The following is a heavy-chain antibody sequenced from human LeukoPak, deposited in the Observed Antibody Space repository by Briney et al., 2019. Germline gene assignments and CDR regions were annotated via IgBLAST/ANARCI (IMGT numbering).Heavy chain of an antibody. CDR1: GYNFATYW. D-gene: IGHD2-15*01. J-gene: IGHJ4*02. V-gene: IGHV5-51*01. Sequence: GESLKISCKASGYNFATYWIGWVRQMPGKGLEWIGIIYPSDSDTRYSPSFQGQVTISADKSISTAYLQWGSLRASDTAIYYCARTGSRYCQDYWGQGTLVTVSS. CDR3: ARTGSRYCQDY. CDR2: IYPSDSDT.